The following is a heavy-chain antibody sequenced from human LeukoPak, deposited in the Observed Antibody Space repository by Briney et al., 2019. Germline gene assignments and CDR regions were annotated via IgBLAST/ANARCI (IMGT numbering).Heavy chain of an antibody. CDR1: GFTFSSYA. CDR3: AKDGDAFDY. D-gene: IGHD3-10*01. CDR2: ISTIGYST. V-gene: IGHV3-64*04. J-gene: IGHJ4*02. Sequence: GGSLRLSCSASGFTFSSYAMHWVRQAPGKGLEYVSAISTIGYSTYYADSVKGRFTISRDNSKNTLYLQMNSLRAEDTAVYYCAKDGDAFDYWGQGTLVTVSS.